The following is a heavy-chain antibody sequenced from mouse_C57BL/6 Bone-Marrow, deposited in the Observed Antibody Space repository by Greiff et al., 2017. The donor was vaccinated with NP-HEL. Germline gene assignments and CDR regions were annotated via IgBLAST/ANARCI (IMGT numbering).Heavy chain of an antibody. Sequence: EVKVVESGGGLVKPGGSLKLSCAASGFTFSSYTMSWVRQTPEKRLEWVATISGGGGNTYYPDSVKGRFTISRDNAKNTLYLQMSSLRSEDTALYYCARHDDYDRSYAMDYWGQGTSVTVSS. D-gene: IGHD2-4*01. CDR1: GFTFSSYT. V-gene: IGHV5-9*01. CDR3: ARHDDYDRSYAMDY. CDR2: ISGGGGNT. J-gene: IGHJ4*01.